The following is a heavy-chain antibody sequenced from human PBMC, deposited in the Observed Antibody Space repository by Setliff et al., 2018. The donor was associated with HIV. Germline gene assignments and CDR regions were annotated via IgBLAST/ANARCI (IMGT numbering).Heavy chain of an antibody. CDR1: GGSISTYY. V-gene: IGHV4-59*01. CDR3: ARVQMAYAAFDV. CDR2: IYSTGSS. D-gene: IGHD4-17*01. J-gene: IGHJ3*01. Sequence: PSETLSLTCTVSGGSISTYYWSWIRQPPGKGLEWIGSIYSTGSSDNNPSLKSRVTLSVDTSKHQFSLKLSSVTAADTAVYYCARVQMAYAAFDVWGQGTMVTVSS.